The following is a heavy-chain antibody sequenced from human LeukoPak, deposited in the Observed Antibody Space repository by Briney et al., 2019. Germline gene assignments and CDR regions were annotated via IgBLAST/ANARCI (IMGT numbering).Heavy chain of an antibody. Sequence: ASVKVSCKASGYTFTSYDINWVRQATGQGLEWMGWMNPNSGNTGYAQKFQGRVTMTRNTSISTVYMELSSLRSEDTAVYYCASKGGSGYYLAYWGQGTLVTVSS. CDR1: GYTFTSYD. CDR2: MNPNSGNT. V-gene: IGHV1-8*01. J-gene: IGHJ4*02. D-gene: IGHD3-22*01. CDR3: ASKGGSGYYLAY.